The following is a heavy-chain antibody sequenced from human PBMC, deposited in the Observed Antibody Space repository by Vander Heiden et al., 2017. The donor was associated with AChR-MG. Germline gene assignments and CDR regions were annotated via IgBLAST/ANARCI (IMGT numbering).Heavy chain of an antibody. D-gene: IGHD2-2*02. CDR2: IYWDDDK. CDR1: GFSLSTSGVG. V-gene: IGHV2-5*02. J-gene: IGHJ5*02. Sequence: QITLKESGPTLVKPTQTLTLTCTFSGFSLSTSGVGVGWIRQPPGKALEWLALIYWDDDKRYSPSLKSRLTITKDTSKNQVVLTMTNMDPVDTATYYCAHRHRDCSSTSCYSWFDPWGQGTLVTVSS. CDR3: AHRHRDCSSTSCYSWFDP.